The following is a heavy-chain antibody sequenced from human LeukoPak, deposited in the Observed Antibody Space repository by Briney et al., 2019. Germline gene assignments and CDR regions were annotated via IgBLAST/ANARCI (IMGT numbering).Heavy chain of an antibody. D-gene: IGHD6-19*01. CDR2: ISGSGGST. Sequence: GGTLRLSCAASGFTFSTYAMSWVRQAPGKGLEWVSGISGSGGSTYYADSVKGRFTISRDNSKNTLYLQMNSLRAEDTAVYYCAKKGSGSGWYGDWGQGTLVTVSS. CDR1: GFTFSTYA. V-gene: IGHV3-23*01. J-gene: IGHJ4*02. CDR3: AKKGSGSGWYGD.